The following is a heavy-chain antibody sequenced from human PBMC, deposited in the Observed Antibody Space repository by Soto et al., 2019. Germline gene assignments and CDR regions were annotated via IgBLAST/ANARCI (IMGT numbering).Heavy chain of an antibody. CDR2: ITDTGVST. CDR3: AKDTPMVMFLVDS. J-gene: IGHJ4*02. D-gene: IGHD3-10*02. V-gene: IGHV3-23*01. Sequence: GSLRLSCTASGFTFFTYAMTWVRQAPGKGLEWVSSITDTGVSTYYADSVKGRFTISRDNSKNTLYLQMNSLRTDDSAVYYCAKDTPMVMFLVDSWGRGTLVTV. CDR1: GFTFFTYA.